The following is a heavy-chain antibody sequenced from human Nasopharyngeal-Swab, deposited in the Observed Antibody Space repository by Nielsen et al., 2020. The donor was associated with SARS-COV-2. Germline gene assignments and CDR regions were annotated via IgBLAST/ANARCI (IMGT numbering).Heavy chain of an antibody. V-gene: IGHV3-23*01. CDR2: ITGNGDTT. CDR3: AKPTQYYYDSSGYLGDAFDI. D-gene: IGHD3-22*01. Sequence: GESLKISCAASGFTFSSYSMSWLRQAPGKGLEWVSTITGNGDTTYYADSVKGRFTISRDNSENTVYLQMNSLRAEDTAVYYCAKPTQYYYDSSGYLGDAFDIWGQGTMVTVSS. CDR1: GFTFSSYS. J-gene: IGHJ3*02.